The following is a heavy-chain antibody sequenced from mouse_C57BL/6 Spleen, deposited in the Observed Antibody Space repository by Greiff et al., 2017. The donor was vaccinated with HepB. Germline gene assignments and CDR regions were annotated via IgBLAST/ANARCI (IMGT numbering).Heavy chain of an antibody. D-gene: IGHD1-1*01. J-gene: IGHJ1*03. CDR1: GFTFSDYY. CDR3: ARDPSLYYYGSSLRHWYFDV. Sequence: DVMLVESEGGLVQPGSSMKLSCTASGFTFSDYYMAWVRQVPEKGLEWVANINYDGSSTYYLDSLKSRFIISRDNAKNILYLQMSSLTSEDTATYYCARDPSLYYYGSSLRHWYFDVWGTGTTVTVAS. CDR2: INYDGSST. V-gene: IGHV5-16*01.